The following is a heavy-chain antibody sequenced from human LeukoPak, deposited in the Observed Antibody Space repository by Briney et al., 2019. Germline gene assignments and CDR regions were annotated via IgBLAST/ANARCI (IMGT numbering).Heavy chain of an antibody. CDR2: MNPNSGNT. V-gene: IGHV1-8*01. CDR1: GYTFTSYD. D-gene: IGHD1-26*01. Sequence: ASVKVSCKASGYTFTSYDINWVRQDTGQGLEWMGWMNPNSGNTGYAQKFQGRVTMTRNTSISTAYMELSSLRSEDTAVYYCARGRHRGASSAFDIWGQGTMVTVSS. CDR3: ARGRHRGASSAFDI. J-gene: IGHJ3*02.